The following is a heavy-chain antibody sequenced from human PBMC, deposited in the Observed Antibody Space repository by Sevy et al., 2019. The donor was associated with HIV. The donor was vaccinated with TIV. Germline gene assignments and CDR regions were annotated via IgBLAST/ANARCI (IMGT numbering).Heavy chain of an antibody. CDR2: IYYNGHI. D-gene: IGHD1-26*01. J-gene: IGHJ4*02. Sequence: LETLSLTYTVSGGSITSLYWNWIRQPPGKGLEWIANIYYNGHINYNPSLKSRVTLSLDTSKNQFSLRLSSVTAADTAMYYCAGENAWGRGYSWGQGTLVTVSS. CDR1: GGSITSLY. V-gene: IGHV4-59*08. CDR3: AGENAWGRGYS.